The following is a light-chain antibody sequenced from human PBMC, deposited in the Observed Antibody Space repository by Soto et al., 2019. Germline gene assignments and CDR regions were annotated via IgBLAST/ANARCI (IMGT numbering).Light chain of an antibody. CDR3: QLSYRRPQT. J-gene: IGKJ1*01. V-gene: IGKV1-39*01. CDR2: AAS. CDR1: QSISTN. Sequence: ITRSRAPVSACLXDRGTITGRASQSISTNLNWYQQKPGQVPKLLIYAASSLQSGVPARFSGSGSGTDFTLTISSLQPGDFATYYCQLSYRRPQTLGPGTKVDIK.